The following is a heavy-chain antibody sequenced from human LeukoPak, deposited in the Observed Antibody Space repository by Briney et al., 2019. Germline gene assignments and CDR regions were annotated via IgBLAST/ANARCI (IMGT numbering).Heavy chain of an antibody. Sequence: GRPLRLSCAASGFTFSSYDIHWVRQAPGKGLEWVAVISYDGSNKYYADSVKGRFTISRDNSKNTLYLQMNSLITEDTAVYYCAKGYSSGWSIFDYWGQGTLVTVSS. J-gene: IGHJ4*02. V-gene: IGHV3-30*18. CDR3: AKGYSSGWSIFDY. CDR2: ISYDGSNK. D-gene: IGHD6-19*01. CDR1: GFTFSSYD.